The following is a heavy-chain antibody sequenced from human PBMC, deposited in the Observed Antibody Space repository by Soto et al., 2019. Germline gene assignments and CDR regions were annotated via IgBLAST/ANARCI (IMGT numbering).Heavy chain of an antibody. CDR1: GFMFDDFA. CDR2: ISWNSGDV. D-gene: IGHD3-22*01. Sequence: EVQLVESGGGLVQPGRSLRLSCAASGFMFDDFAMHWVRQAPGRGLEWVSGISWNSGDVAYADSVKGRFTISRDNAKHSVYLHLNSLRPEDTALYYCAKATNVVTHWLDPWGQGTLVTVSS. CDR3: AKATNVVTHWLDP. J-gene: IGHJ5*02. V-gene: IGHV3-9*01.